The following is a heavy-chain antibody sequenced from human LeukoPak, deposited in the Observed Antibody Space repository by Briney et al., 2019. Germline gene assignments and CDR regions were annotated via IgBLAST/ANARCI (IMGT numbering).Heavy chain of an antibody. CDR3: ARESGIVGSTGGDY. J-gene: IGHJ4*02. CDR1: GYTFTSYG. D-gene: IGHD1-26*01. CDR2: ISACNGNT. Sequence: ASVKVSCKASGYTFTSYGISWVRQAPGQGLEWMGWISACNGNTNYAQKLQGRVTMTTDTSTSTAYMELRSLRSDDTAVYYCARESGIVGSTGGDYWGQGTLVTVSS. V-gene: IGHV1-18*01.